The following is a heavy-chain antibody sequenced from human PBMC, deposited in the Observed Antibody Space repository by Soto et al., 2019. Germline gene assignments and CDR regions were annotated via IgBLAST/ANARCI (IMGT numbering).Heavy chain of an antibody. CDR2: FDPEDGET. CDR1: GYTLTELS. J-gene: IGHJ6*02. V-gene: IGHV1-24*01. Sequence: ASVKVSCKVSGYTLTELSMHWVRQAPGKGLEWMGGFDPEDGETIYAQKFQGRVTMTEDTSTDTAYMELSSLRSEDTAVYYCATGGDGAAAGTGYYYYYGMDVWGQGTTVTVSS. CDR3: ATGGDGAAAGTGYYYYYGMDV. D-gene: IGHD6-13*01.